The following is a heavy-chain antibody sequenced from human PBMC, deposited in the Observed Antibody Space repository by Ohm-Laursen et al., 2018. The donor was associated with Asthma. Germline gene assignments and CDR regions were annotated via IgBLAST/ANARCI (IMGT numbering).Heavy chain of an antibody. CDR3: AREARGDVVVPASGWFDP. J-gene: IGHJ5*02. CDR2: ISYDGSNK. D-gene: IGHD2-2*01. V-gene: IGHV3-30*19. CDR1: GFTFSNNG. Sequence: SLRLSCAASGFTFSNNGMHWVRQAPGKGLEWVAVISYDGSNKYYADSVKGRFTISRDNSKNTLYLQMNSLRAEDTAVYYCAREARGDVVVPASGWFDPWGQGTLVTVSS.